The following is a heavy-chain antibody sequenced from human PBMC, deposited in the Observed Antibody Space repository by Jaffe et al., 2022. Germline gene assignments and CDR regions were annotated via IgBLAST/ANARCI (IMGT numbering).Heavy chain of an antibody. CDR2: INHGGTT. V-gene: IGHV4-34*01. Sequence: QVQLQQWGAGLLKPSETLSLTCAVYGGSFSLYQWSWIRQPPGKGLEWIGEINHGGTTKYNPSLKSRVTISADTSKNQFSLRLTSVTAADTAVYYCARISCSATRCYIWGFDYWGQGSLVVVSS. D-gene: IGHD2-2*02. CDR3: ARISCSATRCYIWGFDY. CDR1: GGSFSLYQ. J-gene: IGHJ4*02.